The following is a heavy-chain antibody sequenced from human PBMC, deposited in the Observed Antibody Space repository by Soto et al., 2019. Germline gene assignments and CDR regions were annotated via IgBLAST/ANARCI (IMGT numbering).Heavy chain of an antibody. Sequence: SETLSLTCAVSSGSISSSNWWSWVRQPPGKGLEWIGEIYHSGSTNYNPSLKSRVTISVDKSKNQFSLKLSSVTAADTAVYYCARDRVVGYCSSTSCYTQYYFDYWGQGTLVTVSS. CDR1: SGSISSSNW. V-gene: IGHV4-4*02. D-gene: IGHD2-2*02. CDR2: IYHSGST. J-gene: IGHJ4*02. CDR3: ARDRVVGYCSSTSCYTQYYFDY.